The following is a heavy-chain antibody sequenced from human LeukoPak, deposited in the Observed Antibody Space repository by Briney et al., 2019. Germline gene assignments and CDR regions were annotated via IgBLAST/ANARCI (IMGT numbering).Heavy chain of an antibody. CDR2: IWYDGSDK. D-gene: IGHD4-23*01. J-gene: IGHJ4*02. CDR1: GFTFSSYG. V-gene: IGHV3-33*03. CDR3: AKDYGGNSPYDY. Sequence: PGGSLRLSCAASGFTFSSYGMHWVRQAPGKGLEWVAVIWYDGSDKYYADSVKGRFTISRDNSKNSLYLQMNSLRTVGTALYYCAKDYGGNSPYDYWGQGTLVTVSS.